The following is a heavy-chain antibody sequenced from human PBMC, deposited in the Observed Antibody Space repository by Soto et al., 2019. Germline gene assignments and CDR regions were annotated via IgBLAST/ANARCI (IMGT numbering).Heavy chain of an antibody. Sequence: EVQLLESGGGLVQPGGSLRLSCAASGFTFSSYGMTWVRQAPGKGLEWVSFSSATGAGTYYADSVKGRFTISRDNSKNTLYLQMTSLRADDPAVYYCAKERRAGGNYGFYSDFWGQGALVIVSS. J-gene: IGHJ4*02. CDR1: GFTFSSYG. D-gene: IGHD1-7*01. V-gene: IGHV3-23*01. CDR3: AKERRAGGNYGFYSDF. CDR2: SSATGAGT.